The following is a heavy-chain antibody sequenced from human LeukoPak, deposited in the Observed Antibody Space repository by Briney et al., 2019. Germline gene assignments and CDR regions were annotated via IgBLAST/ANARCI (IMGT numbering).Heavy chain of an antibody. Sequence: SETLSLACAVYGGSFSGYYWTWIRHPPGKGLEWIGEINHSGNTNYNPSLKNRLTISVDTSKNQFSLSLSSVTAADTAVYYCAIGSDIERTHYYYMDVWGKGTTVTVSS. CDR3: AIGSDIERTHYYYMDV. CDR2: INHSGNT. V-gene: IGHV4-34*01. D-gene: IGHD2-15*01. J-gene: IGHJ6*03. CDR1: GGSFSGYY.